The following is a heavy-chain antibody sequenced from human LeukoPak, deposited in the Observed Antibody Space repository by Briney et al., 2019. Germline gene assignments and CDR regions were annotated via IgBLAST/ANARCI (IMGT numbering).Heavy chain of an antibody. V-gene: IGHV1-18*01. CDR3: AVNYYDSSGPYAFDI. CDR1: GYTFTSYG. CDR2: ISAYNGNT. Sequence: RASVKVSCKASGYTFTSYGISWVRQAPGQGLEWMGWISAYNGNTNYAQKLQGRVTMTTDTSTSTAYMELRSLRSEDTAVYYCAVNYYDSSGPYAFDIWGQGTMVTVSS. J-gene: IGHJ3*02. D-gene: IGHD3-22*01.